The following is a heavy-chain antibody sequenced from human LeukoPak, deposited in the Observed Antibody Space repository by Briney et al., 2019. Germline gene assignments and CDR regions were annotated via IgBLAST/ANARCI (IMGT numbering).Heavy chain of an antibody. CDR3: ARLPYGATVPTYFDY. Sequence: PSETLSLTCTVSGCSISSGDYYWRWIRQPPGKGLERIAYIYYSGSTYYNPSLKSRVTISVDTSNNQFSLKLSSVTAADTAVYYCARLPYGATVPTYFDYWGQGTLVTVSS. CDR1: GCSISSGDYY. CDR2: IYYSGST. J-gene: IGHJ4*02. D-gene: IGHD1-26*01. V-gene: IGHV4-30-4*01.